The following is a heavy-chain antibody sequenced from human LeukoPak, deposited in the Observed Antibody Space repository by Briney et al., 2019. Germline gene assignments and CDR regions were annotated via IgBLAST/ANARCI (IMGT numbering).Heavy chain of an antibody. CDR1: GFTFDDYA. J-gene: IGHJ4*02. D-gene: IGHD1-26*01. V-gene: IGHV3-23*01. CDR2: ISGGGGST. CDR3: AKSRDGIVGAVLDY. Sequence: PGRSLRLSCAASGFTFDDYAMHWVRQAPGKGLEWVSAISGGGGSTYYADSVKGRFTISRDNSKNTLYLQMNSLRAEDTAVYYCAKSRDGIVGAVLDYWGQGTLVTVSS.